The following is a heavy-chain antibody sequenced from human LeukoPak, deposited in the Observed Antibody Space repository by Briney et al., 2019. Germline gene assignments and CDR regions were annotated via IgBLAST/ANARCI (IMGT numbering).Heavy chain of an antibody. CDR1: GGSISSYY. J-gene: IGHJ3*02. CDR2: IYTSGST. Sequence: SETLSLTCTVSGGSISSYYWSWIRQPAGKGLEWIGRIYTSGSTNYNPSLKSRVTMSVDTSKNQFSLKLSSVTAADTAVYYCARDTHISLIVVGDAFEIWGQGTMVTVSS. D-gene: IGHD3-22*01. CDR3: ARDTHISLIVVGDAFEI. V-gene: IGHV4-4*07.